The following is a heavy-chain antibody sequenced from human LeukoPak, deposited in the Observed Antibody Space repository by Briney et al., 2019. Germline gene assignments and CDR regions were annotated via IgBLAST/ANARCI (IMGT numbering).Heavy chain of an antibody. J-gene: IGHJ4*02. V-gene: IGHV3-11*06. CDR3: VTCYGHGYGQYYFDY. CDR1: GFSFSDYY. CDR2: ISGSSTYI. Sequence: AGESLRLSCGASGFSFSDYYMSWVRQAPGKGLEWVSYISGSSTYIDYADSVKGRFAISRDNARNSVYLRMNSLRAEDTAVYYCVTCYGHGYGQYYFDYWDQGTLVTVSS. D-gene: IGHD5-18*01.